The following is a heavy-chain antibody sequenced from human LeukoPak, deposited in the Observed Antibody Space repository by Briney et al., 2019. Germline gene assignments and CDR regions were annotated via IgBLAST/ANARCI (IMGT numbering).Heavy chain of an antibody. D-gene: IGHD3-10*01. J-gene: IGHJ4*02. CDR3: ASSKVAYYYGSGSLTFDY. V-gene: IGHV3-11*01. CDR1: GFTFSDYY. CDR2: ISSRGCTI. Sequence: KPGGSLRLSCAASGFTFSDYYMSWIRQAPGKGLEWVSYISSRGCTIYYADSVKGRFTISRDNAKNSLYLQMNSLRAEDTAVYYCASSKVAYYYGSGSLTFDYWGQGTLVTVSS.